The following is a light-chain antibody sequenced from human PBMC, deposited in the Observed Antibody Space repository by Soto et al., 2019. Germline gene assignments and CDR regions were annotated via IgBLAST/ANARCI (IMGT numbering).Light chain of an antibody. CDR3: QSYDSLSGNWV. CDR1: SSNLGAAYD. J-gene: IGLJ3*02. Sequence: QSVLTQPPSVSGAPGQRVTISCTGSSSNLGAAYDVHWYQYRPGTAPKLLIYGNINRPSGVPDRISGSKFGTSASLTISGLQAEDEADYVCQSYDSLSGNWVFGGGTKLTV. V-gene: IGLV1-40*01. CDR2: GNI.